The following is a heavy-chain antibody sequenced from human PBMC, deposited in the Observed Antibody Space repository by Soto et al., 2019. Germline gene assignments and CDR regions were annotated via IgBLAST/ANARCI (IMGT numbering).Heavy chain of an antibody. CDR3: ARVEEPLPTNAFDY. Sequence: KSGGSLRLSCAASGFTFRDYYISWIRQAPGKGLEWVSYISSSSSYTNYADSVKGRFTISRDNAKNSLYLQMNSLRAEDTAVYYCARVEEPLPTNAFDYWGQGTLVTVSS. D-gene: IGHD1-1*01. V-gene: IGHV3-11*06. J-gene: IGHJ4*02. CDR2: ISSSSSYT. CDR1: GFTFRDYY.